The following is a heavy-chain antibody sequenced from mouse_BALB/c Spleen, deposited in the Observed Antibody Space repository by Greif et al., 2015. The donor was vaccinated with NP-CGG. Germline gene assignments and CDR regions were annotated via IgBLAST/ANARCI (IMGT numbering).Heavy chain of an antibody. V-gene: IGHV5-15*02. CDR2: ISNLAYSI. CDR1: GFTFSDYG. Sequence: EVQLQQSGGGLVQPGGSRKLSCAASGFTFSDYGMAWVRQAPGKGPEWVAFISNLAYSIYYADTVAGRFTISRENAKNTLYLEMSSLRSEDTAMYYCARFITTVGFDYWGQGTTLTVSS. D-gene: IGHD1-1*01. J-gene: IGHJ2*01. CDR3: ARFITTVGFDY.